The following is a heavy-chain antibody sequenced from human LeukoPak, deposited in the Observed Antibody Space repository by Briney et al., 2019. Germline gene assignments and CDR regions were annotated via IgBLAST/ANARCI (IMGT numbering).Heavy chain of an antibody. CDR2: IYHGGSN. CDR3: ARGGVSAPYALDI. J-gene: IGHJ3*02. CDR1: VVSISSTVW. D-gene: IGHD2-8*01. Sequence: SGTLSLTCAVSVVSISSTVWWTGARQPPGEGVEWIAEIYHGGSNNYNQSLKRGDTISVDKDKNNFSVTLTSVTAADSAAYFFARGGVSAPYALDIWGQGTMVTVSS. V-gene: IGHV4-4*02.